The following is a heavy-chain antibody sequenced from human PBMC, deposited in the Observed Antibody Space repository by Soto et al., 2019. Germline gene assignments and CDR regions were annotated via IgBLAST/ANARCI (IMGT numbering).Heavy chain of an antibody. J-gene: IGHJ5*02. V-gene: IGHV4-59*01. CDR1: RVTIEGYS. CDR2: IYYTGGT. CDR3: AGGTLSTIEAPDP. Sequence: PTKTLSLTRNVSRVTIEGYSWTYILQPPGKKLEWIGSIYYTGGTNYNPSLQSRVTIAVDTSKNHLARKFNYLTGEDTAVYYCAGGTLSTIEAPDPGGQGTQGTV.